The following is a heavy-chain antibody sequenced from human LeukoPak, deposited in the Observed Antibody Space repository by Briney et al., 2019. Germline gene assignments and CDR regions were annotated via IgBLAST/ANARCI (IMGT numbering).Heavy chain of an antibody. V-gene: IGHV4-59*01. CDR2: IYYSGST. D-gene: IGHD3-3*01. CDR3: ARGSTIFGVVNRVDY. J-gene: IGHJ4*02. Sequence: SETLSLTCTVSGGSISSYYWSWVRQPPGKGLEWIRYIYYSGSTNYNPSLKSRVTISVDTSKNQFSLKLSSVTAADTAVYYCARGSTIFGVVNRVDYWGQGTLVTVSS. CDR1: GGSISSYY.